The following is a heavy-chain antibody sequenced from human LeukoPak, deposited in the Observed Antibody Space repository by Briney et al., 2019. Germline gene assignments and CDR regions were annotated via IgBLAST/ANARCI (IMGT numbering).Heavy chain of an antibody. CDR1: GDSVSSNSAA. J-gene: IGHJ6*02. Sequence: SQTLSLTCAISGDSVSSNSAAWNWIRQSPSRGLEWLGRTYYRSKWYNDYAVSVKSRITINPDTSKNQFSLQLNSVTPEDTAVYYCARDDYDILTGGVFRYYYYGMDVWGQGTTVTVSS. CDR2: TYYRSKWYN. D-gene: IGHD3-9*01. V-gene: IGHV6-1*01. CDR3: ARDDYDILTGGVFRYYYYGMDV.